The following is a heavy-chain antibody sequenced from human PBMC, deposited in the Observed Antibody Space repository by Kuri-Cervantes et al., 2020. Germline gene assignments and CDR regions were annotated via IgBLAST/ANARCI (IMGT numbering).Heavy chain of an antibody. D-gene: IGHD2-2*02. Sequence: SETLSLTCAVYGGSFSGYYWSWIRQPPGKGLEWIGEINHSGSTNYNPSLKSRVTISVDTSKNQFSLKLSSVTAADTAVYYCARGPPIRSYFDYWGQRTLVTVSS. CDR1: GGSFSGYY. J-gene: IGHJ4*02. CDR3: ARGPPIRSYFDY. CDR2: INHSGST. V-gene: IGHV4-34*01.